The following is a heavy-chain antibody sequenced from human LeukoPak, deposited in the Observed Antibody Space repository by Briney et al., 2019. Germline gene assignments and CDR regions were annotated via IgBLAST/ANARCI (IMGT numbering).Heavy chain of an antibody. D-gene: IGHD1-20*01. CDR3: ARGLTGNWFDP. Sequence: SETLSLTCTVSGGSISTYYWNWIRQPAGKGLEWIGHIYTSGSTNYNPSLKSRVTMSVDTSKNQFSLKLSSVTAADTAVYYCARGLTGNWFDPWGQGTLVTVPS. CDR1: GGSISTYY. CDR2: IYTSGST. J-gene: IGHJ5*02. V-gene: IGHV4-4*07.